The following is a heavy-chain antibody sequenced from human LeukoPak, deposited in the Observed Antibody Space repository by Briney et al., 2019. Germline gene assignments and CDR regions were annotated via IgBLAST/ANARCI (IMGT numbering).Heavy chain of an antibody. CDR2: ISGSGGST. CDR3: AKDIVVVTHGDY. Sequence: GGSLRLSCAASGFTFSSYAMRWVRQAPGKGLEWVSAISGSGGSTYYADSVKGRFTISRDNSKNTLYLQMNSLRAEDTAVYYCAKDIVVVTHGDYWGQGTLVTVSS. J-gene: IGHJ4*02. CDR1: GFTFSSYA. D-gene: IGHD3-22*01. V-gene: IGHV3-23*01.